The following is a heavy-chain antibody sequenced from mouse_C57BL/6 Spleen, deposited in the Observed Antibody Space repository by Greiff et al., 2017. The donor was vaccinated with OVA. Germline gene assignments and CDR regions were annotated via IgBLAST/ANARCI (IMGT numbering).Heavy chain of an antibody. CDR2: IYPRDGST. CDR3: AREGVYCGYDECAY. V-gene: IGHV1-78*01. Sequence: QVQLQQSDAELVKPGASVKISCKASGYTFTDYFIHWMKQRPGQGLEWIGDIYPRDGSTKYNEKFKGKATLTADKSSSTAYMQLSSLTSEDSAVYFCAREGVYCGYDECAYWGQGTLVTVSA. J-gene: IGHJ3*01. CDR1: GYTFTDYF. D-gene: IGHD2-2*01.